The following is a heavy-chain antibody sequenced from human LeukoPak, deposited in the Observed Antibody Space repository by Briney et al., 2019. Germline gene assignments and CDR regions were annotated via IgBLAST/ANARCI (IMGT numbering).Heavy chain of an antibody. Sequence: XRQXPGKGLXXVSYISSSSSYTNYADSVKGRFTISRDNAKNSLYLQMNSLRAEDTAVYYCARGPHSGSYYFDYWGQGTLVTVSS. J-gene: IGHJ4*02. V-gene: IGHV3-11*06. CDR3: ARGPHSGSYYFDY. D-gene: IGHD1-26*01. CDR2: ISSSSSYT.